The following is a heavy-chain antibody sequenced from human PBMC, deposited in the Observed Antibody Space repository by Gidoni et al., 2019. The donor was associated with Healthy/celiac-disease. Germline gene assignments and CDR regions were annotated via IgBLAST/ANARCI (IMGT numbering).Heavy chain of an antibody. J-gene: IGHJ2*01. CDR3: L. CDR1: GFTFSNYG. V-gene: IGHV3-30*03. CDR2: ISYDGSNK. Sequence: QVQLVESGGGVVQPGRSLRLSCAASGFTFSNYGMYWVRQAPGKGLEWVAIISYDGSNKDYADSVKGRFTISRDKSKNTLYYCAKERYSYGSDWYFDLWGRGTLVTVSS. D-gene: IGHD5-18*01.